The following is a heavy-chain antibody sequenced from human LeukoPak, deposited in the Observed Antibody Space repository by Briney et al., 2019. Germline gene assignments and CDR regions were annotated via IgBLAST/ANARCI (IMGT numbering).Heavy chain of an antibody. CDR2: IYHSGST. D-gene: IGHD2-2*02. J-gene: IGHJ4*02. CDR3: ARLSGAPVRHPIYHFDY. Sequence: SETLSLTCAVSGYSISSGYYWGWIRQSPGKGLEWIGNIYHSGSTYKNPSLKSPVTISLDTSKNQFSLKLSSVTAADTAMYYCARLSGAPVRHPIYHFDYWGQGTLVAVSS. V-gene: IGHV4-38-2*01. CDR1: GYSISSGYY.